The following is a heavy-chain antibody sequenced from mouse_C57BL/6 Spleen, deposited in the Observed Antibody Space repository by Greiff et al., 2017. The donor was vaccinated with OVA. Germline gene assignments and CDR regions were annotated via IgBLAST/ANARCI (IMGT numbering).Heavy chain of an antibody. CDR2: IYPGSGST. CDR1: GYTFTSYW. CDR3: ARESNYDYDGFAY. J-gene: IGHJ3*01. D-gene: IGHD2-4*01. Sequence: VQLQQPGAELVKPGASVKMSCKASGYTFTSYWITWVKQRPGQGLEWIGDIYPGSGSTNYNEKFKSKATLTVDTSSSTAYMQLSSLTSEDSAVYYCARESNYDYDGFAYWGQGTLVTVSA. V-gene: IGHV1-55*01.